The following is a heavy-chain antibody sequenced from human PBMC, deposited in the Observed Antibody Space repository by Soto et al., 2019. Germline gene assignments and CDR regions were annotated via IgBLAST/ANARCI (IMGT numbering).Heavy chain of an antibody. CDR1: GGSISSYD. CDR3: ARQALSGYDFWSGYYVPYNWFDP. V-gene: IGHV4-59*08. Sequence: PSETLSLTCTVSGGSISSYDCSWIRQPPGKGLKWNGYIYYSGSTNYNPSLKSRVTISVDTSKNQFSLMLSSVTAADTAVYYCARQALSGYDFWSGYYVPYNWFDPWGQGTLVTVSS. D-gene: IGHD3-3*01. CDR2: IYYSGST. J-gene: IGHJ5*02.